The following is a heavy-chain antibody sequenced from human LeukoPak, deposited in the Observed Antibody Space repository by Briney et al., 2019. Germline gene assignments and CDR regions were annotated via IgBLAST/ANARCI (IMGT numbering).Heavy chain of an antibody. CDR2: ISSSSSYI. Sequence: GGSLRLSCAASGFTFSSYSMNWVRQAPGKGLEWVSSISSSSSYIYYADSVKGRFTISRDNAKNSLYLQMNSLRAEDTAVYYCVRDGSSTTLAAFDIWGQGTMVTVSS. J-gene: IGHJ3*02. CDR3: VRDGSSTTLAAFDI. CDR1: GFTFSSYS. V-gene: IGHV3-21*01. D-gene: IGHD2-2*01.